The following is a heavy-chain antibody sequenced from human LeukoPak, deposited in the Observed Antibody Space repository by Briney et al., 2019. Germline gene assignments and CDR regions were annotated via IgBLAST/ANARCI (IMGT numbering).Heavy chain of an antibody. CDR2: IYYSGST. CDR1: GVSISSYY. J-gene: IGHJ3*02. V-gene: IGHV4-59*12. Sequence: SETLSLTCTVSGVSISSYYWSWIRQPPGKGLEWIGYIYYSGSTNYNPSLKSRVTISVDTSKNQFSLKLSSVTAADTAVYYCARGLVWFGEHEGAFDIWGQGTMVTVSS. CDR3: ARGLVWFGEHEGAFDI. D-gene: IGHD3-10*01.